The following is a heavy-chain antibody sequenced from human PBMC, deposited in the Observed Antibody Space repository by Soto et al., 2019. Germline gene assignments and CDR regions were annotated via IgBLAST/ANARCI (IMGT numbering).Heavy chain of an antibody. CDR1: GFSLRTYGVG. CDR2: IYWDNDK. D-gene: IGHD2-21*02. J-gene: IGHJ6*02. Sequence: QITLKESGPTLVKPTQTLTLTCSFSGFSLRTYGVGVGWIRQPPGKTLEWIALIYWDNDKRHSPSLKSRLTNTKDTSEDQVVLTMTNMDPVDTAKYYDLQSRCGGDCFQYSPSYYYYGVDVWGQGTTVTVS. CDR3: LQSRCGGDCFQYSPSYYYYGVDV. V-gene: IGHV2-5*02.